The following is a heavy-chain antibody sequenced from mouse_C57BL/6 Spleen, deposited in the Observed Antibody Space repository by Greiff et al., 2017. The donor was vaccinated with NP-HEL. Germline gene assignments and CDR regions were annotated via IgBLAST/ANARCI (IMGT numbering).Heavy chain of an antibody. CDR2: ISYDGSN. Sequence: EVQLQESGPGLVKPSQSLSLTCSVTGYSITSGYYWNWIRQFPGNKLEWMGYISYDGSNNYNPSLKNRISITRDTSKNQFFLKLNSVTTEDTATYYCARVEYADWYFDVWGTGTTVTVSS. D-gene: IGHD5-2*01. V-gene: IGHV3-6*01. CDR3: ARVEYADWYFDV. CDR1: GYSITSGYY. J-gene: IGHJ1*03.